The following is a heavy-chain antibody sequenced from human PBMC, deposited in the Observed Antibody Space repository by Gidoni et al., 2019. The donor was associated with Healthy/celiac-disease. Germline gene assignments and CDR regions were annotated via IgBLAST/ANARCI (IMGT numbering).Heavy chain of an antibody. V-gene: IGHV3-23*01. Sequence: EVQLLESGGGLVQPGWSLRLSCAASGFTFSSYAMSWVRQAPGKGLEWVSAISGSGGSTYYADSVKGRFTISRDNSKNTLYLQMNSLRAEDTAVYYCAKSFEDYDILTGYYMINTIDYWGQGTLVTVSS. CDR3: AKSFEDYDILTGYYMINTIDY. J-gene: IGHJ4*02. D-gene: IGHD3-9*01. CDR2: ISGSGGST. CDR1: GFTFSSYA.